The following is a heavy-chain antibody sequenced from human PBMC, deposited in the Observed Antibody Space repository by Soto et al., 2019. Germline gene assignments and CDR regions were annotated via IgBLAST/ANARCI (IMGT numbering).Heavy chain of an antibody. CDR2: IKTNTEGGTT. CDR1: GLTISNAW. Sequence: EVQLVESGGGFIYPGGSLRLSCAASGLTISNAWMNWVRQAPGKGLEWVGRIKTNTEGGTTDYAAAVKGRFTVSRDDSKHTLYLQMNSMRTEDTAVYYCTTGSVEGVWGQGTRVTVSS. D-gene: IGHD2-15*01. J-gene: IGHJ6*02. V-gene: IGHV3-15*07. CDR3: TTGSVEGV.